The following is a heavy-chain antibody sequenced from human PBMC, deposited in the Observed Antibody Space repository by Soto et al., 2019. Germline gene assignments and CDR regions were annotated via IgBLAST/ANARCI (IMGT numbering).Heavy chain of an antibody. CDR1: GFTFSNYW. V-gene: IGHV3-74*01. J-gene: IGHJ4*02. Sequence: EVQLVESGGGLVQPGGSLRLSCATSGFTFSNYWMHWVRQAPGKGPVWVSRINEDESNTNYAHSVKGRFTISRDNAKNTLYLQMTSLIAEDTAVYNCERGLCLDYWGQGNRVTVSS. D-gene: IGHD3-16*01. CDR2: INEDESNT. CDR3: ERGLCLDY.